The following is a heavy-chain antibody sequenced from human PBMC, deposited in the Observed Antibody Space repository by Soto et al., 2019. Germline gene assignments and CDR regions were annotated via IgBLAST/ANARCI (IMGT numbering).Heavy chain of an antibody. CDR1: GFSVNSNY. D-gene: IGHD5-12*01. V-gene: IGHV3-53*01. CDR2: IYSGGNT. CDR3: ASGYDEDFDY. Sequence: EVQLVESGGGLIQPGGSLRLSCTVSGFSVNSNYMTWVRQAPGKGLEWVSVIYSGGNTYYADSVKGRFTISRDNSKNAIYLHMNSLRADDTAVYYCASGYDEDFDYWGQGTLVTVSS. J-gene: IGHJ4*02.